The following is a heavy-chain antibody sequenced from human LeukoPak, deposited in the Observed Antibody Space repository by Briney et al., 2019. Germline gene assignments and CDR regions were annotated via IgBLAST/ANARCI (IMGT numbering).Heavy chain of an antibody. CDR3: AKDIQVYYYYGMDA. CDR1: GFTFSSYA. J-gene: IGHJ6*02. Sequence: GGSLRLSCAASGFTFSSYAMSWVRQAPGKGLEWVSAISGSGGSTYYADSVKGRFTISRDNSKNTLYLQMNSLRAEDTAVYYCAKDIQVYYYYGMDAWGQGTTVTVSS. D-gene: IGHD2-21*01. CDR2: ISGSGGST. V-gene: IGHV3-23*01.